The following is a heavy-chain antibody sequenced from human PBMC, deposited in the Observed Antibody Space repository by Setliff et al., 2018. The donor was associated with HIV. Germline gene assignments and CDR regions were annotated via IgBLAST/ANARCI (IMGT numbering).Heavy chain of an antibody. V-gene: IGHV3-53*05. CDR1: GFSVSSPY. Sequence: PGGSLRLSCAASGFSVSSPYMGWVRQAPGKGLEWVSVIYSGDSGGSTYYADSVKGRLTISRDNSKNTLYLQMNSLRAEDTAVYYCTTGGGGANWGQGTLVTVSS. CDR3: TTGGGGAN. CDR2: IYSGDSGGST. D-gene: IGHD3-16*01. J-gene: IGHJ4*02.